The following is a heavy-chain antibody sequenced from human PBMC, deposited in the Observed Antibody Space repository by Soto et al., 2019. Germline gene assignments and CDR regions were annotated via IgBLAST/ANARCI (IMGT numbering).Heavy chain of an antibody. V-gene: IGHV4-4*02. CDR2: IFHSGST. CDR1: GVSITGGNW. J-gene: IGHJ4*02. Sequence: SETLSLTCAVSGVSITGGNWWTWVRQPPGKGLEWIGEIFHSGSTTYHPSLGSRVTISVDKSKNHFSLKLTSVTAADTAVYYCARQRGGSLSGYSEFWGQGILVTVSS. CDR3: ARQRGGSLSGYSEF. D-gene: IGHD3-9*01.